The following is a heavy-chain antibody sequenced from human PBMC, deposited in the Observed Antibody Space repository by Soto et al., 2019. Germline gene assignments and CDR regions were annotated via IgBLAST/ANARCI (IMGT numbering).Heavy chain of an antibody. V-gene: IGHV4-31*03. Sequence: QVQLQESGPGLVKPSQTLSLTCTVSGGSISSGGYSWSWIRQHPGKGLEWIGYTNYSGGTYYNPSLKSRVTISVDTSKNQFSLKLSSVTAADTAVYYCARALKYSSGWYSPYYYYGMDVWGQGTTVTVSS. J-gene: IGHJ6*02. CDR1: GGSISSGGYS. CDR3: ARALKYSSGWYSPYYYYGMDV. CDR2: TNYSGGT. D-gene: IGHD6-19*01.